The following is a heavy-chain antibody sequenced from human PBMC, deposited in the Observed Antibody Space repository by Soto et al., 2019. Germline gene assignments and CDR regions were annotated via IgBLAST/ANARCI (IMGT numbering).Heavy chain of an antibody. CDR3: ARAAEWELLVFDY. CDR2: IYYSGST. V-gene: IGHV4-39*01. D-gene: IGHD1-26*01. J-gene: IGHJ4*02. Sequence: QLQLQESGPGLVKPSETLSLTCTVSGGSISSSSYYWGWIRQPPGKGLEWIGSIYYSGSTYYNPSLKSRVTISVDTSKNQFSLKLSSVTAADTAVYYCARAAEWELLVFDYWGQGTLVTVSS. CDR1: GGSISSSSYY.